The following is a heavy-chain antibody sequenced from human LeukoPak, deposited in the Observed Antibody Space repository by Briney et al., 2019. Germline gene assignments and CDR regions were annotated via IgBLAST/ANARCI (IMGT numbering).Heavy chain of an antibody. Sequence: SETLSLTCTVSGVSISSFYWSWIRQPPGRGLEWIGYIYDSGSTNYNPSLKSRVTISVDTSKNQFSLKLSSVTAAGTAVYYCARDTYDILTGYYTGQHPWGQGTLVTVSS. J-gene: IGHJ5*02. CDR2: IYDSGST. CDR1: GVSISSFY. CDR3: ARDTYDILTGYYTGQHP. D-gene: IGHD3-9*01. V-gene: IGHV4-59*01.